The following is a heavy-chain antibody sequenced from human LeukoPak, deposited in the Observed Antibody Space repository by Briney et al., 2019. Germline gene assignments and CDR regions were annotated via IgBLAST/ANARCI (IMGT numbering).Heavy chain of an antibody. CDR2: IRWSGGRI. D-gene: IGHD1-26*01. J-gene: IGHJ4*02. Sequence: GGSLRLSCGTSGFTFDDFDVKWVPQAPGKGLEWVSAIRWSGGRIRYVASVKGRFIISRDNAKKSVYLQMNSLRAEDTALYYCARGEDYFDYWGQGTLVTVTS. CDR1: GFTFDDFD. V-gene: IGHV3-20*04. CDR3: ARGEDYFDY.